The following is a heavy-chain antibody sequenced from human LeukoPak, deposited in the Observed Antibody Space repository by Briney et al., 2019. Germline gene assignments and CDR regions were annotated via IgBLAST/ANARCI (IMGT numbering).Heavy chain of an antibody. Sequence: SQTLSLTCAISEDSVSRNSAAWNWIRQSPSRGLEWLGRTYYRSKWYSDYAVSVQSRITINPDTSKNQFSLQLNSVTPEDTAVYYCARDQEEYSSSSSVFDYWGQGALVTVSS. CDR2: TYYRSKWYS. CDR1: EDSVSRNSAA. V-gene: IGHV6-1*01. D-gene: IGHD6-6*01. CDR3: ARDQEEYSSSSSVFDY. J-gene: IGHJ4*02.